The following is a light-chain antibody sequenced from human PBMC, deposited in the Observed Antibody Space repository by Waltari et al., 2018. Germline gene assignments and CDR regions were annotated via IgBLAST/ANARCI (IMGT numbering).Light chain of an antibody. V-gene: IGLV2-14*01. CDR3: SSYTSSTTWL. CDR2: EVS. J-gene: IGLJ3*02. Sequence: QSALTQPASVSGSPGQSITIPCIGTSRHIGGYNHVSWYQHSPGKAPKLLIFEVSNRPAGVSHRFSGSKSGNTASLTISGLQAEDEADCYCSSYTSSTTWLFGGGTKLTVL. CDR1: SRHIGGYNH.